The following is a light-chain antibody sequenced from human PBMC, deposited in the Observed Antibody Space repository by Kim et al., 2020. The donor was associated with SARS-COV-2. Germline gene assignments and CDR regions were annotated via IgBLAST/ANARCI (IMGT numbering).Light chain of an antibody. V-gene: IGLV2-11*03. CDR3: CSYAGSYTYV. J-gene: IGLJ1*01. CDR2: DVS. Sequence: SCTISCTETEDDVGGYNYVSWYQQHPGKGPKLMIYDVSKRPSGVPDRFSGSKSGNTASLTISGLQAEDEADFYCCSYAGSYTYVFGTGTKVTVL. CDR1: EDDVGGYNY.